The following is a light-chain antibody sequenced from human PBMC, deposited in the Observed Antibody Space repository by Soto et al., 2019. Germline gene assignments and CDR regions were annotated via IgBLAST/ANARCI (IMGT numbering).Light chain of an antibody. CDR3: GSWDSSLSAYV. J-gene: IGLJ1*01. Sequence: QSVLTQPPSVSAAPGQKVTISCSGSSSNIGGNSVSWYQQLPGTAPKLLIYDDNKRPSGIPDRFSGPKSGTSATLGITGFQTGDEADYYCGSWDSSLSAYVLGTGTKVSV. CDR2: DDN. V-gene: IGLV1-51*01. CDR1: SSNIGGNS.